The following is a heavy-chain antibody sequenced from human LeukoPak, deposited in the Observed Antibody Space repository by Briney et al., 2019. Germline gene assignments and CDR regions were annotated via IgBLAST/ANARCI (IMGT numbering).Heavy chain of an antibody. D-gene: IGHD5-12*01. CDR1: GGTFSNYA. V-gene: IGHV1-69*05. Sequence: SVKVSCKASGGTFSNYALSWVRQAPGQGLEWMGAIIPFLDTSNYPPKFQDRVTITTDESTSTAYMELSSLRSDDTAVYYCARAQAGNYDWPLDLWGQGTLVTVSS. CDR2: IIPFLDTS. CDR3: ARAQAGNYDWPLDL. J-gene: IGHJ5*02.